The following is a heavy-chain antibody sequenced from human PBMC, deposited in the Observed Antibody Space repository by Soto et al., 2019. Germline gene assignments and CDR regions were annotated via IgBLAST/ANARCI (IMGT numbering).Heavy chain of an antibody. V-gene: IGHV3-7*01. CDR3: ARDPIVVVPAASGMDV. CDR2: IKQDGSEK. J-gene: IGHJ6*02. D-gene: IGHD2-2*01. CDR1: EFTFSSYW. Sequence: PGGSLRLSCAASEFTFSSYWMSWVRQAPGKGLEWVANIKQDGSEKYYVDSVKGRFTISRDNAKNSLYLQMNSLRAEDTAVYYCARDPIVVVPAASGMDVWGQGTTVTVSS.